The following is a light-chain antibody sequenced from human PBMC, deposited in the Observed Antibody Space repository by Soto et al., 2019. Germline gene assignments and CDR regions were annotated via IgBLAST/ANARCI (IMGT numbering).Light chain of an antibody. J-gene: IGKJ1*01. CDR1: QSVSSN. CDR3: QQYGSSGT. V-gene: IGKV3-20*01. Sequence: DIVLTQSPATLSVSPGEGATLSCRASQSVSSNLVWYQHRPGQAPRLLIYDASSRATGIPDRFSGSGSGTDFTLTISRLEPEDFAVYYCQQYGSSGTFGQGTKVDIK. CDR2: DAS.